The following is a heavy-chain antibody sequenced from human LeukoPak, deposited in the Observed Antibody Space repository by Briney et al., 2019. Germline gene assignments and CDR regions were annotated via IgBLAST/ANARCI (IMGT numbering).Heavy chain of an antibody. CDR3: ARVGYDFWSGYQLIFDY. J-gene: IGHJ4*02. V-gene: IGHV1-2*02. D-gene: IGHD3-3*01. CDR1: GYTFTGYY. Sequence: GASVKVSCKASGYTFTGYYMHWVRQAPGQGLEWMGWINLNSGGTNYAQKFQGRVTMTRDTSTSTVYMELSSLRSEDTAVYYCARVGYDFWSGYQLIFDYWGQGTLVTVSS. CDR2: INLNSGGT.